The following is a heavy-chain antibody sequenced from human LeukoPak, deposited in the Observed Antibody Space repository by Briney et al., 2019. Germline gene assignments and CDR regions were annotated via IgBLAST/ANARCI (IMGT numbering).Heavy chain of an antibody. CDR1: GGSISSSNW. CDR3: ARDKVTGSVRWFDP. V-gene: IGHV4-4*02. CDR2: IWHSGNT. Sequence: SGTLSLTCAVSGGSISSSNWWSWVRQAPGKGLEWIGEIWHSGNTNYNPSLKSRVTMSVDKSKNQFSLKLSSVTAADTAVYYCARDKVTGSVRWFDPWGQGTLVTVSS. J-gene: IGHJ5*02. D-gene: IGHD3-10*01.